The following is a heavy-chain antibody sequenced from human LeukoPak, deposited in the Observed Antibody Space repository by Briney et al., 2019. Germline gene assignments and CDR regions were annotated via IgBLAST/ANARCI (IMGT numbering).Heavy chain of an antibody. CDR1: GYTFTGYY. CDR3: ARDPGTAMGTGAYYYYYYGMDV. D-gene: IGHD5-18*01. Sequence: SVKVSCKASGYTFTGYYMHWVRQAPGQGLEWMGGIIPIFGTANYAQKFQGRVTITADESTSTAYMELSSLRSEDTAVYYCARDPGTAMGTGAYYYYYYGMDVWGQGTTVTVSS. J-gene: IGHJ6*02. CDR2: IIPIFGTA. V-gene: IGHV1-69*13.